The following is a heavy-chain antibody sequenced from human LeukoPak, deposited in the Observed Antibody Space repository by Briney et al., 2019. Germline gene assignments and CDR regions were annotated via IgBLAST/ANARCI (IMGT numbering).Heavy chain of an antibody. CDR3: AHGRYRSGSWDFGDFDY. CDR2: IYWDNDR. V-gene: IGHV2-5*02. Sequence: ESGPTLVKPTQTLTLTCTFSGFSLSTSGVGVGWIRQPPGKALEWLAVIYWDNDRRYSPSLKSRLTITKDTSKNQVIITLTNMDPEDTATYYCAHGRYRSGSWDFGDFDYWGLGTLVTVSS. CDR1: GFSLSTSGVG. J-gene: IGHJ4*02. D-gene: IGHD3-10*01.